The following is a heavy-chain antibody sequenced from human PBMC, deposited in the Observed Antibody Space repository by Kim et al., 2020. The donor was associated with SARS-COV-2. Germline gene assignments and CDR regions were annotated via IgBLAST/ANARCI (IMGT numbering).Heavy chain of an antibody. D-gene: IGHD2-21*02. CDR2: ISYDGSNT. J-gene: IGHJ3*02. CDR3: ASASWWIVVVTALRQDDAFDI. CDR1: GFTFSSYA. Sequence: GGSLRLSCAASGFTFSSYAMHWVRQAPGKGLEWVAVISYDGSNTYYADSVKGRFTISRDNSKNTLYLQMNSLRAEDTAVYYCASASWWIVVVTALRQDDAFDIWGQGTMVTVSS. V-gene: IGHV3-30*04.